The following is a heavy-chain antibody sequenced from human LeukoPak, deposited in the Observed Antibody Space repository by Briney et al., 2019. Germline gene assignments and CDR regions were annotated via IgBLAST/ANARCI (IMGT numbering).Heavy chain of an antibody. J-gene: IGHJ4*02. V-gene: IGHV3-49*03. CDR2: IRSKAYGGTT. CDR1: GFTFGDYA. D-gene: IGHD1-7*01. CDR3: TRKDNWNYAFDY. Sequence: PGGSLRLSCTASGFTFGDYAMSWLRQAPGKGLEWVGFIRSKAYGGTTEYAASVKGRFTISRDDSKSIAYLQMNSLKTEDTAVYYCTRKDNWNYAFDYWGQGTLVIVSS.